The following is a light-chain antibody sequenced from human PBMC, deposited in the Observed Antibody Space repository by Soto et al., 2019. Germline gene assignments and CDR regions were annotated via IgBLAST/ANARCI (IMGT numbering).Light chain of an antibody. CDR1: QSVSGDY. J-gene: IGKJ4*01. CDR3: QQYGYSPGLA. Sequence: EIVMTQSPATLSVSPGERATLSCRASQSVSGDYLAWYQQKPGQAPRLLIYGASSRATGIPDRFSGSGSGTDFTLTISRLEPEDFGVYFCQQYGYSPGLACGGGTKVDIK. CDR2: GAS. V-gene: IGKV3-20*01.